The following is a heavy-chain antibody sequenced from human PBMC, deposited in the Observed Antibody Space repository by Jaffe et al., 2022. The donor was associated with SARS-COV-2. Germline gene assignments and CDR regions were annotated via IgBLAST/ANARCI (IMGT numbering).Heavy chain of an antibody. CDR1: GFTFSSYG. J-gene: IGHJ4*02. Sequence: QVQLVESGGGVVQPGRSLRLSCAASGFTFSSYGMHWVRQAPGKGLEWVAVIWYDGSNKYYADSVKGRFTISRDNSKNTLYLQMNSLRAEDTAVYYCARGVPPPGIAVAGTGTDFDYWGQGTLVTVSS. CDR2: IWYDGSNK. D-gene: IGHD6-19*01. CDR3: ARGVPPPGIAVAGTGTDFDY. V-gene: IGHV3-33*01.